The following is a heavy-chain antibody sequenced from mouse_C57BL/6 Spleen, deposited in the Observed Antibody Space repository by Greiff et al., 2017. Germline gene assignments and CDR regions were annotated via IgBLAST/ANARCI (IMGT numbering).Heavy chain of an antibody. Sequence: EVKLMESGGGLVKPGGSLKLSCAASGFTFSSYAMSWVRQTPEKRLEWVATISDGGSYTYYPDNVKGRFTISRDNAKNNLYLQMSHLKSEDTAMYYCARAPDGSSYWYFDVWGTGTTVTVSS. CDR3: ARAPDGSSYWYFDV. CDR2: ISDGGSYT. D-gene: IGHD1-1*01. V-gene: IGHV5-4*03. CDR1: GFTFSSYA. J-gene: IGHJ1*03.